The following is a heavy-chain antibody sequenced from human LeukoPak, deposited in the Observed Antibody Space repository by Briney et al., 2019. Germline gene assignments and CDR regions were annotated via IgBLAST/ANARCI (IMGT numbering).Heavy chain of an antibody. CDR3: TRVEPTKSDDC. CDR2: IKQDGSEK. V-gene: IGHV3-7*01. D-gene: IGHD1-14*01. J-gene: IGHJ4*02. Sequence: PGGSLRLSCAASGFTFSNYAISWVRQAPGKGLEWVANIKQDGSEKHYADSVKGRFTISRDNVENSLYLEMNSLTDDDTALYYCTRVEPTKSDDCWGQGTLVTVSS. CDR1: GFTFSNYA.